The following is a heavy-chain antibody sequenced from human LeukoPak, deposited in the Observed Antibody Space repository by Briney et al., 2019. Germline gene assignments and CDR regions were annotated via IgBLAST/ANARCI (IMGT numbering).Heavy chain of an antibody. CDR1: GYNFSPYW. Sequence: GESLKISCKASGYNFSPYWIGWVRQMPGKGLEWMGITFPGGSDTKYSPSFEGQVTMSADKSTTTAYLQWTSLKPSDTAMYYCARAGELLDFDYWGQGTLVTVSS. D-gene: IGHD1-26*01. CDR2: TFPGGSDT. J-gene: IGHJ4*02. V-gene: IGHV5-51*01. CDR3: ARAGELLDFDY.